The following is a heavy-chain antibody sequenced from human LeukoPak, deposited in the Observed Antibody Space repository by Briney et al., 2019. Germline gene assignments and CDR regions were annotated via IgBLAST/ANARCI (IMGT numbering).Heavy chain of an antibody. Sequence: GGSLRLSCAASGFTFSSYAMSWVRQAPGKGREWVSSMSGSGGSAYYADSVKGRFTISRDDSKNTLYLQMNSLRAEDTAAYYCARVRYGELDVWGQGTTVTVSS. J-gene: IGHJ6*02. CDR2: MSGSGGSA. CDR3: ARVRYGELDV. CDR1: GFTFSSYA. V-gene: IGHV3-23*01. D-gene: IGHD4-17*01.